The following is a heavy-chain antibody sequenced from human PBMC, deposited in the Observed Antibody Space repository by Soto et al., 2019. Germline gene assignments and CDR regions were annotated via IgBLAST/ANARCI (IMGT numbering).Heavy chain of an antibody. CDR1: GLTFSNYG. V-gene: IGHV3-23*01. Sequence: EVQLLESGGGLVQPGGSLRLSCAASGLTFSNYGMTWVRQAPGKGLEWVSAISGSGDTYNVDSLKGRFSISRDNSKSILFLQMNSLRAEDTAVYYCATYGGDSGGFEYFKHWGQGTLVTVSS. CDR2: ISGSGDT. J-gene: IGHJ1*01. D-gene: IGHD2-21*02. CDR3: ATYGGDSGGFEYFKH.